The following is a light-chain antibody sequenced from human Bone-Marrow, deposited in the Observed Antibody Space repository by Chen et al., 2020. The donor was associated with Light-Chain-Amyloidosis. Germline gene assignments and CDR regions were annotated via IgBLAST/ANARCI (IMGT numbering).Light chain of an antibody. V-gene: IGLV3-21*02. J-gene: IGLJ3*02. CDR1: NIGSTS. Sequence: SYVLPQPSSVSVAPGQTATIAWGGNNIGSTSVHWYQQPPGQAPLLVVYDDSDRPSGIPERLSGSNSENTATLTISRVEAGDEADYYCQVWDRSSDRPVFGGGTKLTVL. CDR2: DDS. CDR3: QVWDRSSDRPV.